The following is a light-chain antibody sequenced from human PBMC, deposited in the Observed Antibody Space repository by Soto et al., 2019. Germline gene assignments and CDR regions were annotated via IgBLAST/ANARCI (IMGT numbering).Light chain of an antibody. J-gene: IGLJ3*02. Sequence: QTVVTQEPSFSVSPGLTVTLTCGLSSGSVSTSYYPSWYQQTPGQAPRPLIYSTNTRSSGVHDRFSGSIVGNRAALTITGDQTDDESDYYCALYMGSGIWVFGGGTKLTVL. V-gene: IGLV8-61*01. CDR3: ALYMGSGIWV. CDR2: STN. CDR1: SGSVSTSYY.